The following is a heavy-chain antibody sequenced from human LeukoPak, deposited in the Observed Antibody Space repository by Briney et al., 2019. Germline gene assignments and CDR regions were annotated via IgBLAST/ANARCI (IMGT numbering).Heavy chain of an antibody. D-gene: IGHD6-13*01. J-gene: IGHJ4*02. V-gene: IGHV4-38-2*02. Sequence: SETLSLTCTVSGYSISSAYYWGWIRQPPGKGLEWIGSIYHSGSTYNNPSLKSRVSISVDTSKNHFSLKLSSVTAADTAVYYCARGPGNAAAGIVHYFDYWGQGTLVTVSS. CDR3: ARGPGNAAAGIVHYFDY. CDR2: IYHSGST. CDR1: GYSISSAYY.